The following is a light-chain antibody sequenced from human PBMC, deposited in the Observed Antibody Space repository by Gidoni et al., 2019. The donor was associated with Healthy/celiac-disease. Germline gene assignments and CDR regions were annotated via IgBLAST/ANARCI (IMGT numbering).Light chain of an antibody. CDR1: SSNIGNNY. CDR2: ENN. V-gene: IGLV1-51*02. CDR3: GTWDSSLSAV. J-gene: IGLJ2*01. Sequence: SVLTQPPSVSAAPAQKVTISCSGSSSNIGNNYVSWYQQLPGTAPKLLIYENNKRPSGIPDRFSGSKSGTSATLGITGLQTGDEADYYCGTWDSSLSAVFGGGTKLTVL.